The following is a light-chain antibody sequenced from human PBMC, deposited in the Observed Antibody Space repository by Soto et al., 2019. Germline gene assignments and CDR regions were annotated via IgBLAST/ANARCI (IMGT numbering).Light chain of an antibody. J-gene: IGLJ1*01. CDR1: SSDVGAYNY. Sequence: QSALTQPASVSGSPGQSITISCTGTSSDVGAYNYDSWYQQYPGEAPKVIIYDVSHRPAGVSNRFSGSKSGNTASLTISGLQTQDEADYYCSSYTSATTYVFGPVTKLTVL. CDR3: SSYTSATTYV. CDR2: DVS. V-gene: IGLV2-14*01.